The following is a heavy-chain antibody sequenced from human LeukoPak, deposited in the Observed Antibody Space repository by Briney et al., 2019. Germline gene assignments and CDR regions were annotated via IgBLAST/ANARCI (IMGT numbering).Heavy chain of an antibody. V-gene: IGHV1-2*02. J-gene: IGHJ4*02. CDR3: ARDLYSQVRGYSDYGSAY. CDR1: GYTFTGYY. CDR2: INPNSGGT. Sequence: ASVKVSCKASGYTFTGYYMHWVRQAPGQGLEWMGWINPNSGGTNYAQKFQGRVTMTRDTSISTAYMELSRLRSDDTAVYYCARDLYSQVRGYSDYGSAYWGQGTLVTVSS. D-gene: IGHD5-12*01.